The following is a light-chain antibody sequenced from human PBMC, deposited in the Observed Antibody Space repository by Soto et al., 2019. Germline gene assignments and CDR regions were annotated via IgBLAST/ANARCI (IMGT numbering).Light chain of an antibody. Sequence: EIVFTQSPVTLSLSPGERATLSCRASQSISRSHIAWYQQKPDPAPTPLIYGASSRATGSPDRFSGSGSRTDSTPTISRLEPEEFAVYYCQQYGSSPTFRRGTKV. V-gene: IGKV3-20*01. CDR2: GAS. CDR1: QSISRSH. CDR3: QQYGSSPT. J-gene: IGKJ4*01.